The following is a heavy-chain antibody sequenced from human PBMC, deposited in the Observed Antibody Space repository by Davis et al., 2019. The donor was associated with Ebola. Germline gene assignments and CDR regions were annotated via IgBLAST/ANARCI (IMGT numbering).Heavy chain of an antibody. CDR3: TTPGGQDSGYDVFEI. CDR2: LNPNDGRT. CDR1: GYTFTNYY. J-gene: IGHJ3*02. Sequence: ASVKVSCKASGYTFTNYYMHWVRQAPGQGLEWMGMLNPNDGRTIYAQKFQGRVTVTRDTSTTTVYMDLSSLRSEDTALYYCTTPGGQDSGYDVFEIWGQGTMVTVSS. V-gene: IGHV1-46*03. D-gene: IGHD5-12*01.